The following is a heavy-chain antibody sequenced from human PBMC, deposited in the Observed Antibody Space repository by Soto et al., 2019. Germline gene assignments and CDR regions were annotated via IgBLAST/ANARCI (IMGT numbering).Heavy chain of an antibody. V-gene: IGHV3-30-3*01. CDR2: ISYDGSNK. CDR1: GFTFGSYA. J-gene: IGHJ4*02. Sequence: PGGSLRLSCAASGFTFGSYAMHWVRQAPGKGLEWVAVISYDGSNKYYADSVKGRFTISRDNSKNTLYLQMNSLRAEDTAVYYCASGELYYDSSGYYLFDYWGQGTLVTVSS. CDR3: ASGELYYDSSGYYLFDY. D-gene: IGHD3-22*01.